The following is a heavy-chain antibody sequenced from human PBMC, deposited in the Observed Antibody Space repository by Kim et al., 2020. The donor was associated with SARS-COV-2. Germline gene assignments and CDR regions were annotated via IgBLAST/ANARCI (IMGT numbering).Heavy chain of an antibody. V-gene: IGHV3-43*01. J-gene: IGHJ4*02. D-gene: IGHD6-13*01. Sequence: DSVKGRFTSSRDNSKNSLYLQMNSLRTEDTALYYGAKDMPYSSSWYYFDYWGQGTLVTVSS. CDR3: AKDMPYSSSWYYFDY.